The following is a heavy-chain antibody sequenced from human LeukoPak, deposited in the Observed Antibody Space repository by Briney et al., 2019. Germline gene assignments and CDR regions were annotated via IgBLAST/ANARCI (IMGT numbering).Heavy chain of an antibody. D-gene: IGHD6-13*01. J-gene: IGHJ4*02. Sequence: ASVKVSCKASGYTFTSYGISWVRQAPGQGLEWMGRIIPILGIANYAQKFQGRVTITADKSTSTAYIELSSLRSEDTAVYYCARWAIAGPYYFDYWGQGTLVTVSS. CDR2: IIPILGIA. CDR1: GYTFTSYG. V-gene: IGHV1-69*04. CDR3: ARWAIAGPYYFDY.